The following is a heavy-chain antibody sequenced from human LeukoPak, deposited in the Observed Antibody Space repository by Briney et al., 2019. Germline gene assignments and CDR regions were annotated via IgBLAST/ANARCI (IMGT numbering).Heavy chain of an antibody. CDR1: GYTLTELS. Sequence: ASVKSSCTISGYTLTELSMHWVRQAPGKELEWMGGFDPEDGETIYAQKFQGRVTMTEDTSTDTAYMELSSLRSEDTAVYYCASVRGVAFDIWGQGTMVTVSS. V-gene: IGHV1-24*01. D-gene: IGHD3-10*01. CDR3: ASVRGVAFDI. CDR2: FDPEDGET. J-gene: IGHJ3*02.